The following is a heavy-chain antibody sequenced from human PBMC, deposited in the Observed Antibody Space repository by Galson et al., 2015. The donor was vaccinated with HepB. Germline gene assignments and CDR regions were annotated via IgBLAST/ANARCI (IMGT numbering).Heavy chain of an antibody. CDR3: ARDHRSGGHGFDI. D-gene: IGHD6-25*01. CDR1: GYTFTTYT. V-gene: IGHV1-3*01. CDR2: INAGNGDT. Sequence: SVKVSCKASGYTFTTYTMHWVRQAPGQRLEWMGWINAGNGDTKYSQKFQGRVTITRDTSASKVYMELNSLRSEDTALYYCARDHRSGGHGFDIWGQGTMVTVS. J-gene: IGHJ3*02.